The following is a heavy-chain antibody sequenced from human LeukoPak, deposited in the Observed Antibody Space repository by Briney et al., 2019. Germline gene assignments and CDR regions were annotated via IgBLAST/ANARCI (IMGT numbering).Heavy chain of an antibody. D-gene: IGHD6-13*01. CDR2: IASDRRTI. J-gene: IGHJ4*02. V-gene: IGHV3-48*01. CDR3: ARSTSGTFDY. Sequence: GGSLRLSCAASGFTFSIYSMNWVRQAPGKGLEWVSYIASDRRTISYADPVKGRFTISRDNDKRLLYLQMDSLRAGDTAIYYCARSTSGTFDYWGQGMLVTVSS. CDR1: GFTFSIYS.